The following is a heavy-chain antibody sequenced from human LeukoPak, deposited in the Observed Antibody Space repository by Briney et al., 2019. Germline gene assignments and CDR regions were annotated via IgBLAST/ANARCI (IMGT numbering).Heavy chain of an antibody. V-gene: IGHV1-69*05. J-gene: IGHJ3*02. CDR3: ARGAYYYDSSGPSASAFDI. D-gene: IGHD3-22*01. Sequence: WASVKISCKASGYPFINRAISWVRQAPGQGLEWMGGIIPIFGTANYAQKFQGRVTITTDESTSTAYMELSSLRSEDTAVYYCARGAYYYDSSGPSASAFDIWGQGTMVTVSS. CDR2: IIPIFGTA. CDR1: GYPFINRA.